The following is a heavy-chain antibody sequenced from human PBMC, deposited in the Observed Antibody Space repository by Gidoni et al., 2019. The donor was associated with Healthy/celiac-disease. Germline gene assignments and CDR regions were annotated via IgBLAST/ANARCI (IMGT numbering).Heavy chain of an antibody. CDR1: GGSFSGYY. J-gene: IGHJ4*02. V-gene: IGHV4-34*01. Sequence: QVQLQQWGAGLLKPSETLSLTCAVYGGSFSGYYWSWIRQPLGKGLEWIGEINHSGSTNYNPSLKSRVTISVDTSKNQFSLKLSSVTAADTAVYYCARGPLHQAAVGAFDYWGQGTLVTVSS. CDR3: ARGPLHQAAVGAFDY. D-gene: IGHD6-13*01. CDR2: INHSGST.